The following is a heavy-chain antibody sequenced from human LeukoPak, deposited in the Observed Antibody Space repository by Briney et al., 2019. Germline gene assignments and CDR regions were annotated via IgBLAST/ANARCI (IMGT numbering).Heavy chain of an antibody. Sequence: PSETLSLTCTVSSGSFSSGGYYWSWIRQHPGKGLEWIGNIYHTGDTFYNPSLQSRFIISVDTSKNQFYLKVSSVTAADTAIYYCARRNDPWSGPRNWFDPWGQGILVTVSS. D-gene: IGHD3-3*01. CDR2: IYHTGDT. CDR1: SGSFSSGGYY. CDR3: ARRNDPWSGPRNWFDP. V-gene: IGHV4-31*03. J-gene: IGHJ5*02.